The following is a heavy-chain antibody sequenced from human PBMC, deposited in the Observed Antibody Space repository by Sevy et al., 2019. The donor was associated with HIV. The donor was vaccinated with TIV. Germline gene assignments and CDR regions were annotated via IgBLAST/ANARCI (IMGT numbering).Heavy chain of an antibody. J-gene: IGHJ4*02. CDR2: FDPEDGER. V-gene: IGHV1-24*01. CDR3: AATREYYYGNSGYFDY. D-gene: IGHD3-22*01. CDR1: GYNLTKLS. Sequence: ASVKVSCKVSGYNLTKLSMHWVRQAPGKGLEWMGSFDPEDGERIYAQNFQGRVTMSEDTSTDTAYMDLSSLRSDDTAVYFCAATREYYYGNSGYFDYWGQGTLVTVSS.